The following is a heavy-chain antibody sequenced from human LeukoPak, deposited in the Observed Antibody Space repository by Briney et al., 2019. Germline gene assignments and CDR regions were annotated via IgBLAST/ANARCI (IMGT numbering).Heavy chain of an antibody. CDR1: GGSISSGNYY. D-gene: IGHD3-10*01. CDR2: IFTSGST. Sequence: SETLSLTCTISGGSISSGNYYWSWIRQPAGKELEWIGRIFTSGSTNYNPSLKSRVTISVDTSKNQFSLNLNSVTAADTAVYYCARVVGGPVDYWGQGTLVTVSS. J-gene: IGHJ4*02. V-gene: IGHV4-61*02. CDR3: ARVVGGPVDY.